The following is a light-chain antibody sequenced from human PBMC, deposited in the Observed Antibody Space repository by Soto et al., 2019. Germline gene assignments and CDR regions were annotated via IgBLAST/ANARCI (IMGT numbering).Light chain of an antibody. Sequence: EIVLTQSPGTLSLSPGEGATLSCRASETLSRKYLAWYQQKPGQPPRLLIYGGSSRAAGIPDRFSGSGSGTDFTLTISRLEPEDFAVYYCQQYGSSRTFGQGTKVEV. CDR2: GGS. V-gene: IGKV3-20*01. J-gene: IGKJ1*01. CDR3: QQYGSSRT. CDR1: ETLSRKY.